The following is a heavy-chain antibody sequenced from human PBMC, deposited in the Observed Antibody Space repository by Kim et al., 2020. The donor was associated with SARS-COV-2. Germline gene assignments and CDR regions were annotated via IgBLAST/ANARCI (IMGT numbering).Heavy chain of an antibody. J-gene: IGHJ2*01. CDR2: ISGSGGST. Sequence: GGSLRLSCAASGFTFSSYAMSWVRQAPVKGLEWVSAISGSGGSTYYADSVKGRFTISRDNSKNTLYLQMNSLRAEDTAVYYCAKAGARWLQRINWYFDLWGRGTLVTVSS. CDR3: AKAGARWLQRINWYFDL. CDR1: GFTFSSYA. D-gene: IGHD5-12*01. V-gene: IGHV3-23*01.